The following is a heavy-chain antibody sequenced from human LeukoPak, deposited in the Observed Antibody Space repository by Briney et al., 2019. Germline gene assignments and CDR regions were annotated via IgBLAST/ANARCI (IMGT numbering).Heavy chain of an antibody. CDR1: GFTFSDYY. Sequence: GGSLRLSCAASGFTFSDYYMGWIRQAPGKGLEWVSYSSSGSRYTKNADSVKGRFTISRDNSRNTMDLQMNSLRVEDTAVYHCTRYDSSRFDPWGQGTLVIVSA. V-gene: IGHV3-11*06. CDR2: SSSGSRYT. D-gene: IGHD3-3*01. CDR3: TRYDSSRFDP. J-gene: IGHJ5*02.